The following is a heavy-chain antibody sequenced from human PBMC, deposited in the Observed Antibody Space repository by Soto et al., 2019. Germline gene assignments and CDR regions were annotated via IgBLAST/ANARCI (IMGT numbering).Heavy chain of an antibody. CDR2: INHSGST. CDR3: ARGGTMGLSYYYRMDG. D-gene: IGHD1-1*01. J-gene: IGHJ6*02. CDR1: GGSFSGYY. Sequence: PSETLSLTCAVYGGSFSGYYWSWIRQPPGKGLEWIGEINHSGSTNYNPSLKSRVTISVDTSKNQFSLKLSSVTAADTAVSYCARGGTMGLSYYYRMDGCRQRTTVTVSS. V-gene: IGHV4-34*01.